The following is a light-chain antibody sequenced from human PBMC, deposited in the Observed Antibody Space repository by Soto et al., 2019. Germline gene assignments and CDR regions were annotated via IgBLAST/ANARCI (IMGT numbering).Light chain of an antibody. CDR1: QSVFSS. J-gene: IGKJ5*01. Sequence: ETVMTQSPATLSVSHGERATLSCRASQSVFSSLAWYQQKPGQAPRLLIYGASTRATGIPARFSGSGSGTEFTLTISSLQSEDFAVYYCQQYNNWPPITFGQGTRLEIK. V-gene: IGKV3-15*01. CDR3: QQYNNWPPIT. CDR2: GAS.